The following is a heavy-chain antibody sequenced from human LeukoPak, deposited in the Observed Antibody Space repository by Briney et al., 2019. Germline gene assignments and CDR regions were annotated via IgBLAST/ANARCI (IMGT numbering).Heavy chain of an antibody. CDR1: GSSISGFY. CDR3: ARENDFGDSFDY. CDR2: VYYGGDT. Sequence: LETLSLTCTVSGSSISGFYWSWIRQSPNKGLEWLGYVYYGGDTNYTPSLSGRVSISLDASQDQFSLTLDSVTAADTARYFCARENDFGDSFDYWGQGTLVTVSS. D-gene: IGHD4/OR15-4a*01. J-gene: IGHJ4*02. V-gene: IGHV4-59*12.